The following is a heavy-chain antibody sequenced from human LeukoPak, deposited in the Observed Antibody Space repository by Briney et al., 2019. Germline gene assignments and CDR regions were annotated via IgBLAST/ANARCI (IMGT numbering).Heavy chain of an antibody. Sequence: GGSLRLSCAASGFTFSSYEMNWVRQAPGKGLEWVSYISSSGSTIYYADSVKCRFTISRDNAKNSLYLQMNSLRAEDTAVYYCARGITAYCGGDCYFHDAFDIWGQGTMVTVSS. CDR3: ARGITAYCGGDCYFHDAFDI. D-gene: IGHD2-21*02. CDR1: GFTFSSYE. CDR2: ISSSGSTI. V-gene: IGHV3-48*03. J-gene: IGHJ3*02.